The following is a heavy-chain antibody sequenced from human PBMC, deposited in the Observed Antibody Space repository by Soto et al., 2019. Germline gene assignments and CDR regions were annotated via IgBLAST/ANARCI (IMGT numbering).Heavy chain of an antibody. J-gene: IGHJ4*02. D-gene: IGHD1-26*01. CDR1: GGSFSGYY. CDR2: INHSGST. V-gene: IGHV4-34*01. CDR3: ARGQRGYFVDY. Sequence: QVQLQQWGAGLLKPSETLSLTCAVYGGSFSGYYWSWIRQPPGKGLEWIGEINHSGSTNYNPSLKSRVTISVDTSKNQFSLKLSSVTAADTAVYYCARGQRGYFVDYWGQGTLVTVSS.